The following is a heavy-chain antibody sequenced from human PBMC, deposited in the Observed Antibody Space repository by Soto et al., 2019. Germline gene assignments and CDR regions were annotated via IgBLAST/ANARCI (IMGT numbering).Heavy chain of an antibody. V-gene: IGHV5-51*01. CDR2: IYPGDSDT. Sequence: GESLKISCKGSGYSFTSYWIGWVRQMPGKGLEWMGIIYPGDSDTRYSPSFQGQVTISADKSISTAYLQWSSLKASDTAMYYCARLRYCDWLPRDAFDIWGQGTMVTVAS. CDR3: ARLRYCDWLPRDAFDI. D-gene: IGHD3-9*01. CDR1: GYSFTSYW. J-gene: IGHJ3*02.